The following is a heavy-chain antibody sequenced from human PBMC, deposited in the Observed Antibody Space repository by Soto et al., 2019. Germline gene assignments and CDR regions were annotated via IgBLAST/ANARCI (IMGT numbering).Heavy chain of an antibody. CDR3: ARDRYYYDSRPLNWYFDL. V-gene: IGHV1-3*01. J-gene: IGHJ2*01. CDR2: INAGNGNT. CDR1: GYTFTSYA. D-gene: IGHD3-22*01. Sequence: ASVKVSCKASGYTFTSYAMHWVRQAPGQRLEWMGWINAGNGNTKYSQKFQGRVTITRDTSASTAYMELSSLRSEDTAVYYCARDRYYYDSRPLNWYFDLWGRGTLVTVSS.